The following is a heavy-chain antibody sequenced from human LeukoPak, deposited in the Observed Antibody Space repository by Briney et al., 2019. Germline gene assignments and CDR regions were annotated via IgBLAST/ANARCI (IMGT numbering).Heavy chain of an antibody. Sequence: GGSLRLSCAASGFTFSSYAMSWVRQAPGKGLEWVSRMNSDGSSTSYADSVKGRFTISRDNAKNTLYLQMNSLRAEDAAVYYCATVWRSSGRGYFYYWGQGTLVTVSS. J-gene: IGHJ4*02. CDR1: GFTFSSYA. CDR2: MNSDGSST. D-gene: IGHD6-19*01. V-gene: IGHV3-74*01. CDR3: ATVWRSSGRGYFYY.